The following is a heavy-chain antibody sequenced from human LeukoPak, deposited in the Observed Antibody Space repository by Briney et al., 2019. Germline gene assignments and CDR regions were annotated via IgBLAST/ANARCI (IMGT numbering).Heavy chain of an antibody. J-gene: IGHJ5*02. V-gene: IGHV4-39*07. CDR1: GGSISSSSYY. D-gene: IGHD1-26*01. Sequence: SETLSLTCTVSGGSISSSSYYWGWIRQPPGKGLEWIGSFYYSGSTYYNPSLKSRVTISVDTSKNQFSLKLSSVTAADTAVYYCARDPAPHGAGSYFPWFDPWGQGTLVTVSS. CDR3: ARDPAPHGAGSYFPWFDP. CDR2: FYYSGST.